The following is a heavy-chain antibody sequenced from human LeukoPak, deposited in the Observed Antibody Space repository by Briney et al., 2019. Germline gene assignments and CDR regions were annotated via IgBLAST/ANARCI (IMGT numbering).Heavy chain of an antibody. CDR3: AKTLSRRYYYYGMDV. CDR2: ISGSGGST. V-gene: IGHV3-23*01. CDR1: GFTFSSYA. D-gene: IGHD2/OR15-2a*01. J-gene: IGHJ6*02. Sequence: PGGSLRLSCAASGFTFSSYAMSWVRQAPGKGLEWVSAISGSGGSTYYADSVKGRFTISRDNSKNTLYLQMNSLRAEDTAVYYCAKTLSRRYYYYGMDVWGQGTTVTVSS.